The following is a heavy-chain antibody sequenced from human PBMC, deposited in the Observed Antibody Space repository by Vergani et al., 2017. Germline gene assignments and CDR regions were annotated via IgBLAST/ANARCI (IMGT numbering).Heavy chain of an antibody. D-gene: IGHD2/OR15-2a*01. V-gene: IGHV3-7*01. CDR3: ASHEYGGDAY. J-gene: IGHJ4*02. CDR1: GFTFSKYW. CDR2: INRDGSEK. Sequence: DVQLVQSGGGLIQPGGSLRLSCVVSGFTFSKYWMSWVRQAPGKGLEWVANINRDGSEKNYGDSVRGRFTISRDNAKNSVYLQMNSLRGDGTAVYYCASHEYGGDAYWGQGTLVTVSS.